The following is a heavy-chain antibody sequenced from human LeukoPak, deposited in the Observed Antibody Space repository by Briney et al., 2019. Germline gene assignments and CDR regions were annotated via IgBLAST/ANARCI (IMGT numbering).Heavy chain of an antibody. V-gene: IGHV4-59*01. D-gene: IGHD5-24*01. Sequence: SETLSLTCTVSGGSISSYYWSWIRRHPGKGLEWIGYIYYSGSTNYNPSLKSRVTISVDTSKNQFSLKLSSVTAADTAVYYCARETGYNPNFDYWGQGTLVIVSS. CDR2: IYYSGST. J-gene: IGHJ4*02. CDR3: ARETGYNPNFDY. CDR1: GGSISSYY.